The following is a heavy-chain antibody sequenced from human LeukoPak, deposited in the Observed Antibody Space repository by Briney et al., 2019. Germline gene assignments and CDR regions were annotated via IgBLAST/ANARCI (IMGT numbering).Heavy chain of an antibody. Sequence: ASVKVSCKASGYTFTGYYMHWVRQAPGQGLEWMGWINPNSGGTNYAQKFQGRVTMTRDTSISTAYMELSSLRSEDTAVYYCARGDPVNYYYDSSGYAHFDYWGQGTLVTVSS. J-gene: IGHJ4*02. CDR1: GYTFTGYY. V-gene: IGHV1-2*02. CDR3: ARGDPVNYYYDSSGYAHFDY. CDR2: INPNSGGT. D-gene: IGHD3-22*01.